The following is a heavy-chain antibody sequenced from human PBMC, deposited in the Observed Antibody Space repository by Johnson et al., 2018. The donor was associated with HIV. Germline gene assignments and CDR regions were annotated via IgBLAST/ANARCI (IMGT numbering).Heavy chain of an antibody. CDR1: GFTFSSYG. D-gene: IGHD3-22*01. J-gene: IGHJ3*02. CDR2: LSYDGTNK. CDR3: ARIRVAVITEVGAFDM. Sequence: QVQLVESGGGLVQHGGSLRLSCAASGFTFSSYGKHWVRQAPGKGLEWVAVLSYDGTNKYYANPVKGRFTISRDNSKTTLYLQMNSMRAEHTAVYLCARIRVAVITEVGAFDMWGQGKMVIVSS. V-gene: IGHV3-30*03.